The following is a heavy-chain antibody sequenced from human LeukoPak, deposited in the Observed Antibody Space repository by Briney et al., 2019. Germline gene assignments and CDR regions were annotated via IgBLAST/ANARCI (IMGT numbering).Heavy chain of an antibody. CDR2: IRYDGSNK. V-gene: IGHV3-30*02. D-gene: IGHD1-26*01. CDR1: GFTFSSYG. J-gene: IGHJ4*02. Sequence: PGGSLRLSCAASGFTFSSYGMHWVRQAPGKGLEWVAFIRYDGSNKYYADSVKGRFTISRDNSKNTLYLQMNSLRAEDTAVYYCAKGVGATPDYFDYWGQGNLVTVSS. CDR3: AKGVGATPDYFDY.